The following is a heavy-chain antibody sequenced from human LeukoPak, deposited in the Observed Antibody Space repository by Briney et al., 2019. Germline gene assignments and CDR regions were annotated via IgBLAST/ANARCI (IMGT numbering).Heavy chain of an antibody. D-gene: IGHD6-25*01. Sequence: GGSLRLSCAASGFTGSNNYVSWVRQAPGMGLEWVSAIHSSGATCYADSVKGRFTISRDTSKNTLYLQISSLRVEDTAVYYCARENLAAAADYWGQGTVVTVSS. CDR3: ARENLAAAADY. CDR2: IHSSGAT. CDR1: GFTGSNNY. J-gene: IGHJ4*02. V-gene: IGHV3-53*01.